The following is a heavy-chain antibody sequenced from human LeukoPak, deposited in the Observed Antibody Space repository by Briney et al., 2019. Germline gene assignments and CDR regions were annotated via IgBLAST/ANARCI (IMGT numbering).Heavy chain of an antibody. D-gene: IGHD3-3*01. Sequence: GGSLRLSCAAHGFPFSSYSMNSVRQAPGKGLEWVSSISSSSSYIYYADSVKGRFTISRDNAKNSRYLQMNSLRAEDTAVYYCARADFWSGQAHMDVWGKGTPVTVSS. CDR2: ISSSSSYI. CDR3: ARADFWSGQAHMDV. V-gene: IGHV3-21*01. J-gene: IGHJ6*03. CDR1: GFPFSSYS.